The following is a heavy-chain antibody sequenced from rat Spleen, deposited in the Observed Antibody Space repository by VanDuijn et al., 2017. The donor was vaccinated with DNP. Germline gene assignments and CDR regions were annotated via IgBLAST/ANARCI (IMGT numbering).Heavy chain of an antibody. CDR3: ATAVDY. CDR1: GFTFSSYW. J-gene: IGHJ2*01. CDR2: IKTDGGTT. Sequence: EVQLVETGGGLVQPGRSLKLSCVASGFTFSSYWMYWIRQAPGKGLEWVASIKTDGGTTYYPDSVKGRFNVSRDNAENTVYLQMNSLRSEDTATYYCATAVDYWGQGVMVTVSS. V-gene: IGHV5-58*01.